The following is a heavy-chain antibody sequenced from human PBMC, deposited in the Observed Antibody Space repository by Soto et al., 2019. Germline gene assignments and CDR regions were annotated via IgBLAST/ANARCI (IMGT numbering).Heavy chain of an antibody. D-gene: IGHD2-8*01. CDR2: IYSADHT. CDR1: GFTVSSNY. J-gene: IGHJ4*02. V-gene: IGHV3-53*01. CDR3: AISGAGYYIV. Sequence: EVQLVESGGGLIQPGGSLRLSCAASGFTVSSNYMSWVRQAPGKGLQWVSVIYSADHTYYADSVKGRFTISRDNSKNTLYLQMNSLRAEDTAVYYCAISGAGYYIVWGQGNLVTVSS.